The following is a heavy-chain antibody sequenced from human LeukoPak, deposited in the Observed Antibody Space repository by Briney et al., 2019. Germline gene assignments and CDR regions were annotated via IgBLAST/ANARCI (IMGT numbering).Heavy chain of an antibody. D-gene: IGHD2-2*01. CDR3: ARASICSSTSCYRPYYYYYGMDV. V-gene: IGHV3-53*01. CDR2: IYSGGTT. Sequence: GGSLRLSCVASGFTVNGNYMSWVRQAPGKGLEWVSVIYSGGTTYYADSVKGRFTISRDNSKNTLYLQMNSLRAEDTAVYYCARASICSSTSCYRPYYYYYGMDVWGQGTTVTVSS. J-gene: IGHJ6*02. CDR1: GFTVNGNY.